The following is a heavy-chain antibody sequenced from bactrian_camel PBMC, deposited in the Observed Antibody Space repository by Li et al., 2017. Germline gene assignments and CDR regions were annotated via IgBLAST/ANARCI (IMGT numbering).Heavy chain of an antibody. Sequence: HVQLVESGGGSVPPGGSLRLSCAATGFTVSFYCMGWFRQAPGKEREAVATIYTATGSTYYVDSVKGRFPIYQDNAENTVHLQMNSLTPEDTAMYYCAAARYCSGNGGTLSFLRYLDIWGHGTQVTVS. V-gene: IGHV3S1*01. CDR2: IYTATGST. D-gene: IGHD2*01. CDR1: GFTVSFYC. J-gene: IGHJ2*01. CDR3: AAARYCSGNGGTLSFLRYLDI.